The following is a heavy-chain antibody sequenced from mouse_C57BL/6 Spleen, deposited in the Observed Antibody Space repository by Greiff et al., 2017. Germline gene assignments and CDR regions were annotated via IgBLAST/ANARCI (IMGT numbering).Heavy chain of an antibody. J-gene: IGHJ1*03. D-gene: IGHD2-3*01. CDR3: ARSDIYDGYPWYFDV. Sequence: QVQLQQPGAELVRPGSSVKLSCKASGYTITSYWMDWVKQRPGQGLEWIGNIYPSDSETHYNQKFKDKATLTVDKSSNTAYMQLSSLTSEDSAVYYCARSDIYDGYPWYFDVWGTGTTVTVSS. CDR1: GYTITSYW. V-gene: IGHV1-61*01. CDR2: IYPSDSET.